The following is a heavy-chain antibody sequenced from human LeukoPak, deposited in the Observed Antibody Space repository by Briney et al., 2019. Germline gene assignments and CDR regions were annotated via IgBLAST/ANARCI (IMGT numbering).Heavy chain of an antibody. Sequence: ASVKVSCKASGYTFTSYGLNWVRQAPGQGFEWMGWINTNTGDPTYAQGFTGRFVFSLDTSVSTAYLQISALKAEDTAVYYCARDGAVASFDYWGQGTLVTVSS. CDR3: ARDGAVASFDY. D-gene: IGHD6-19*01. CDR1: GYTFTSYG. CDR2: INTNTGDP. V-gene: IGHV7-4-1*02. J-gene: IGHJ4*02.